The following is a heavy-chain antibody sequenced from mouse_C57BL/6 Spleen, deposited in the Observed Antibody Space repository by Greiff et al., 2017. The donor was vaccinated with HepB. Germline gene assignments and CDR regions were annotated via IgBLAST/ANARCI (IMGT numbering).Heavy chain of an antibody. CDR2: ISYDGSN. CDR1: GYSITSGYY. V-gene: IGHV3-6*01. Sequence: EVKLQESGPGLVKPSQSLSLTCSVTGYSITSGYYWNWIRQFPGNKLEWMGYISYDGSNNYNPSLKNRISITRDTSKNQFFLKLNSVTTEDTATYYCARRGSSGYVGWFAYWGQGTLVTVSA. D-gene: IGHD3-2*02. CDR3: ARRGSSGYVGWFAY. J-gene: IGHJ3*01.